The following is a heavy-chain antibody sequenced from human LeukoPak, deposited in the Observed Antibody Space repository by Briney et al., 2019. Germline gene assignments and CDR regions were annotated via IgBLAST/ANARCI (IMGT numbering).Heavy chain of an antibody. D-gene: IGHD3-16*02. Sequence: GGSLRLSCAASGFNFASNWMHWVRQAPGKGLEWVAVISYDGSNKYYADSVKGRFTISRDNSKNTLYLQMNSLRAEDTAVYYCAREYDYVWGSYRYTYFDYWGQGTLVTVSS. J-gene: IGHJ4*02. CDR3: AREYDYVWGSYRYTYFDY. V-gene: IGHV3-30*03. CDR1: GFNFASNW. CDR2: ISYDGSNK.